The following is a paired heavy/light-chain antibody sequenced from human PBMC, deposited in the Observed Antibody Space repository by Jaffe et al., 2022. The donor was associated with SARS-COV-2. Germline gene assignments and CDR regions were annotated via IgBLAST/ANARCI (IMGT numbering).Heavy chain of an antibody. CDR3: ARDSPGQKASPH. J-gene: IGHJ1*01. Sequence: EMQLVESGGDLVQPGGSLRIACAASGFTVGNNYMNWFRLAPGRGLEWVALIYSGGSTSYADSVKGRFTISRDSSKNTLFLQMNSLRVEDTAVYYCARDSPGQKASPHWGQGTVVTVSS. V-gene: IGHV3-66*02. CDR2: IYSGGST. CDR1: GFTVGNNY.
Light chain of an antibody. CDR2: MGS. CDR3: MQGLQTPLT. CDR1: QSLLHSSGIHY. Sequence: IVMTQSPLSLPVTPGEPASISCRSSQSLLHSSGIHYLDWYLQKPGQSPQLLIYMGSNRASGVPDRFSGSGSGTDFTLKISRVEAEDVGVYYCMQGLQTPLTFGGGTKVEIK. J-gene: IGKJ4*01. V-gene: IGKV2-28*01.